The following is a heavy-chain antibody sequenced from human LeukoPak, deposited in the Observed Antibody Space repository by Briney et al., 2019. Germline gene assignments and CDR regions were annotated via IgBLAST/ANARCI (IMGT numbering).Heavy chain of an antibody. V-gene: IGHV3-21*01. D-gene: IGHD7-27*01. J-gene: IGHJ6*02. CDR1: GFTFSSYS. CDR2: ISSSSYI. CDR3: ARDSLRSHNWGFHYYGMDV. Sequence: GGSLRLSCAASGFTFSSYSMNWVRQAPGKGLEWVSSISSSSYIYYADSVKGRFTISRDNAKNSLYLQMNSLRAEDTAVYYCARDSLRSHNWGFHYYGMDVWGQGTTVTVSS.